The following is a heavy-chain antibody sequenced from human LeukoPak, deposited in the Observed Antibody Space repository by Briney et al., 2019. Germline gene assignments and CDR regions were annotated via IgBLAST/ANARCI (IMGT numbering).Heavy chain of an antibody. CDR2: MNPNSGNT. D-gene: IGHD3-3*01. CDR1: GYTFTSYG. Sequence: ASVKVSCKASGYTFTSYGISWVRQATGQGLEWMGWMNPNSGNTGYAQKFQGRVTMTRNTSISTAYMELSSLRSEDTAVYYCAGASYDFWSGYSYYYYGMDVWGQGTTVTVSS. CDR3: AGASYDFWSGYSYYYYGMDV. V-gene: IGHV1-8*02. J-gene: IGHJ6*02.